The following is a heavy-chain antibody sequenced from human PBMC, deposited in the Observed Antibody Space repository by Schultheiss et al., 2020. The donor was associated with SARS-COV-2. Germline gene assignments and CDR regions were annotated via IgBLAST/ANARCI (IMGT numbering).Heavy chain of an antibody. D-gene: IGHD2-21*02. CDR2: ISSSSSYI. CDR3: ARDRGQRYCGGDCYENYYYYYGMDV. Sequence: GGSLRLSCAASGFTFSSYWMSWVRQAPGKGLEWVSSISSSSSYIYYADSVKGRFTISRDNAKNSLYLQMNSLRAEDTAVYYCARDRGQRYCGGDCYENYYYYYGMDVWGQGTTVTVSS. J-gene: IGHJ6*02. CDR1: GFTFSSYW. V-gene: IGHV3-21*01.